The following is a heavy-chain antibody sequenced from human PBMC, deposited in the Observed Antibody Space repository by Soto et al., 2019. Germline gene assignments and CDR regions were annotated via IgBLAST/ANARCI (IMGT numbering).Heavy chain of an antibody. CDR2: IIPIFGTA. J-gene: IGHJ6*02. CDR1: GGTFSGYA. D-gene: IGHD2-15*01. V-gene: IGHV1-69*13. CDR3: AREELGGTPPNYYYGMDV. Sequence: GASVKVSCKASGGTFSGYAISWVRQAPGQGLEWMGGIIPIFGTANYAQKFQGRVTITADESTSTAYMELSSLRSEDTAVYYCAREELGGTPPNYYYGMDVWGQGTTVTVSS.